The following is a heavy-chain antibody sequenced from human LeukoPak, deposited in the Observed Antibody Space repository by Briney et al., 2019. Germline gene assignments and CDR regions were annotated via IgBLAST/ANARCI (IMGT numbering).Heavy chain of an antibody. CDR2: ISGSGGST. Sequence: GGSLRLSCAAYGFTFSSYAMGWVRQAPGKGLEWVSAISGSGGSTYYADSVKGRFTISRDNSKNTLYLQMNSLRAEDTAVYYCAKGHYSYGNYYYYYGMDVWGQGTTVTVSS. V-gene: IGHV3-23*01. CDR3: AKGHYSYGNYYYYYGMDV. D-gene: IGHD5-18*01. CDR1: GFTFSSYA. J-gene: IGHJ6*02.